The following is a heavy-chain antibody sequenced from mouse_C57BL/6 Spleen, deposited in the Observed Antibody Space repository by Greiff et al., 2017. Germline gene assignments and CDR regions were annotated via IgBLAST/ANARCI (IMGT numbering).Heavy chain of an antibody. CDR3: ARRGSSSWFAY. Sequence: VQLQQPGAELVMPGASVKLSCKASGYTFTSYWMHWVKQRPGQGLEWIGEIDPSDSYTNYNQKFKGKSTLTVDKSSRTAYMQLSSLTSEDSAVYYCARRGSSSWFAYWGQGTLVTVSA. V-gene: IGHV1-69*01. CDR1: GYTFTSYW. D-gene: IGHD1-1*01. J-gene: IGHJ3*01. CDR2: IDPSDSYT.